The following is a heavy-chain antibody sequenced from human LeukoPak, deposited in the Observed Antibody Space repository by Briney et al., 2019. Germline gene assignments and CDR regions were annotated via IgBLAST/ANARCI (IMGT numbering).Heavy chain of an antibody. V-gene: IGHV3-30*02. Sequence: PGGSLRLSCAASGFTFRSYGMHWVRQAPGKGLEWVAVIWYDGSNKYYADSVKGRFTISRDNSKNTLYLQMNSLRAEDTAVYYCAKDPGSLRYYYFDYWGQGTLVTVSS. CDR3: AKDPGSLRYYYFDY. D-gene: IGHD4-17*01. J-gene: IGHJ4*02. CDR1: GFTFRSYG. CDR2: IWYDGSNK.